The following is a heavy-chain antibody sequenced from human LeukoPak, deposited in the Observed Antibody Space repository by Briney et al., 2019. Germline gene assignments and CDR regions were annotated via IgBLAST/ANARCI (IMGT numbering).Heavy chain of an antibody. V-gene: IGHV3-7*01. CDR1: GFTFSSYW. J-gene: IGHJ2*01. D-gene: IGHD6-19*01. CDR2: IKQDGSEK. CDR3: ATRSSYSSGWYAGYFDL. Sequence: GGSLRLSCAASGFTFSSYWMSWVRQAPGKGLEWVANIKQDGSEKYYVDSVKGRFTVSRDNAKNSLYLQMNSLRAEDTAVYYCATRSSYSSGWYAGYFDLWGRGTLVTVSS.